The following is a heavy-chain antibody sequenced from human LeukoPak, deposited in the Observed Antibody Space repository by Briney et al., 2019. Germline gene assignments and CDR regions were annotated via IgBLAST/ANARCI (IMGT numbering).Heavy chain of an antibody. CDR3: ATNSGSLGGY. CDR1: GFTFSIYA. V-gene: IGHV3-23*01. Sequence: GGSLRLSCAASGFTFSIYAMNWVRQAPGKGLEWVSGISDTGGSTYYADSVKGRFTISRDNSKNTLYLQMNSLRVEDTAMYYCATNSGSLGGYWGQGTLVTVSS. CDR2: ISDTGGST. J-gene: IGHJ4*02. D-gene: IGHD1-26*01.